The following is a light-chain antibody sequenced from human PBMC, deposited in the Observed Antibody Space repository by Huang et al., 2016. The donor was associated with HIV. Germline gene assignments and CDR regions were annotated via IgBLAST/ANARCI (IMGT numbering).Light chain of an antibody. CDR1: QTVSNNF. J-gene: IGKJ1*01. CDR2: AAS. CDR3: HQYGTSVGT. V-gene: IGKV3-20*01. Sequence: EIVLTQSPGTLSLSPGERATLSCGASQTVSNNFLAWYQHKPGQAPRLLIDAASSRATCIPDRFSGSGSRRDFNLTISRLEPEDFAVYYCHQYGTSVGTFGPGTKVDVK.